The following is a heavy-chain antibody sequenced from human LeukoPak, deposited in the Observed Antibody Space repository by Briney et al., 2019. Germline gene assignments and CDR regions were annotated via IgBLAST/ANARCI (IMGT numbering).Heavy chain of an antibody. V-gene: IGHV1-3*01. CDR1: GYTFTSYA. CDR2: INAGNGNT. Sequence: ASVKVSCKASGYTFTSYAMHWVRQAPGQRLEWMGWINAGNGNTKYSQKFQGRVTITRDTSASTAYMELSSLRSEDTAVYYCARDLRSFDILTGYDYWGQGTLVTVSS. J-gene: IGHJ4*02. D-gene: IGHD3-9*01. CDR3: ARDLRSFDILTGYDY.